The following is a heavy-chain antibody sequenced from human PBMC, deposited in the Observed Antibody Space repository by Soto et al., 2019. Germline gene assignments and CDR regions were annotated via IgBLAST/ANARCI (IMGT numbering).Heavy chain of an antibody. CDR3: ARHGRGSGWTEEFDY. J-gene: IGHJ4*02. D-gene: IGHD6-19*01. CDR2: YSGFT. CDR1: GGSITTYQ. Sequence: SESLSLTCTVSGGSITTYQWSWIRQSPGKGLEWIAGYSGFTDYNPSLESRATISVDRSKNQFSLTLRSVTAADTAVYYCARHGRGSGWTEEFDYWGRGTLVTVSS. V-gene: IGHV4-59*08.